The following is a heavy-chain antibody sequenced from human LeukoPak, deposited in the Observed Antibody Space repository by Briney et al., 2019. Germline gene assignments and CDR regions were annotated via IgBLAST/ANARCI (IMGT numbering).Heavy chain of an antibody. CDR2: ISYDGSNK. D-gene: IGHD3-3*01. Sequence: GGSLRLSCAASGFTFSSYAMHWVRQAPGKGLEWVAVISYDGSNKYYADSVKGRFTISRDNSKNTLYLQMNSLRAEDAAVYYCARVALRFLEWAFDYWGQGTLVTVSS. V-gene: IGHV3-30-3*01. CDR3: ARVALRFLEWAFDY. CDR1: GFTFSSYA. J-gene: IGHJ4*02.